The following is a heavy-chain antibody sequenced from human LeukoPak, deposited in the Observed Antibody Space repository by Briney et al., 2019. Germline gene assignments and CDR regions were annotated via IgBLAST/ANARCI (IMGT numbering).Heavy chain of an antibody. J-gene: IGHJ3*01. CDR1: GFTFDYYG. Sequence: GGSLRLSCEASGFTFDYYGMNWVRQAPGKGLEWVSGINWSGGRTSYADSVKGRFTISRDNAKNTLYLQMNSLRADDTAVYYCARVFGQWLVSFDVWGRGTMVTVSS. V-gene: IGHV3-20*04. CDR3: ARVFGQWLVSFDV. CDR2: INWSGGRT. D-gene: IGHD6-19*01.